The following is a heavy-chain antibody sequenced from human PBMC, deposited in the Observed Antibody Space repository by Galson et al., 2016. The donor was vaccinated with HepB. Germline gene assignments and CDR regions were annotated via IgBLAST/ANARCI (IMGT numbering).Heavy chain of an antibody. CDR3: AKSLLGVTLVSYYYGMDV. CDR1: GVTFSNYV. J-gene: IGHJ6*02. V-gene: IGHV3-23*01. D-gene: IGHD2-21*02. Sequence: SLRLSCAASGVTFSNYVMNWVRQAPGKGLEWVSAISGSGTNTYSEDSVKGRFTISRDNSKTTLFLQMNSLRAEDTAVYYCAKSLLGVTLVSYYYGMDVWGQGTTVTVSS. CDR2: ISGSGTNT.